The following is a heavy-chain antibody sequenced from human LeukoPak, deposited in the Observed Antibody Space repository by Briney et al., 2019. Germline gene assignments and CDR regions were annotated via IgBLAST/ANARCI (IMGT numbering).Heavy chain of an antibody. J-gene: IGHJ6*02. CDR3: ATYPGIAVAGNYGMDV. Sequence: ASVKVSCKASGYTFTSYGISWVRQASGQGLEWTGWISAYNGNTNYAQKLQGRVTMTTDTSTSTAYMELRSLRSDDTAVYYCATYPGIAVAGNYGMDVWGQGTTVTVSS. CDR1: GYTFTSYG. V-gene: IGHV1-18*01. D-gene: IGHD6-19*01. CDR2: ISAYNGNT.